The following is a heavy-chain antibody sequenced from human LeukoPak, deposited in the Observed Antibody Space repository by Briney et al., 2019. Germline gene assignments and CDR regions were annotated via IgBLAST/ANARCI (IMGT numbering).Heavy chain of an antibody. CDR3: ASYSPTTVTTLGDY. D-gene: IGHD4-17*01. V-gene: IGHV1-2*02. CDR1: AYTFTGYY. J-gene: IGHJ4*02. Sequence: ASVKVSCKASAYTFTGYYMHWVRQAPGQGLEWMGWINPNSGGTNYAQKFQGRVTMTRDTSISTAYMELSRLRSDDTAVYYCASYSPTTVTTLGDYWGQGTLVTVSS. CDR2: INPNSGGT.